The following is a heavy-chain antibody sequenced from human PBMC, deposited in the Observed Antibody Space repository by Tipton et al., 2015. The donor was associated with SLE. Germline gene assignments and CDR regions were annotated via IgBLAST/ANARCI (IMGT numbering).Heavy chain of an antibody. CDR1: AYSISSGYY. D-gene: IGHD6-19*01. V-gene: IGHV4-38-2*01. J-gene: IGHJ4*02. CDR3: ASDSSGWYYFDY. CDR2: IYYSGST. Sequence: TLSLTCAVSAYSISSGYYWGWIRQPPGKGLEWIGSIYYSGSTYYNPSLKSRVTISVDTSKNQFSLKLSSVTAADTAVYYCASDSSGWYYFDYWGQGTLVTVSS.